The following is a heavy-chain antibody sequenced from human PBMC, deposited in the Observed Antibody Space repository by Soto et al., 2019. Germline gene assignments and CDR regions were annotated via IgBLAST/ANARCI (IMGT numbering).Heavy chain of an antibody. J-gene: IGHJ4*02. CDR1: GGSFSGYY. D-gene: IGHD1-7*01. CDR2: INHSGST. Sequence: QVQLQQWGAGLLKPSETLSLTCAVYGGSFSGYYWSWIRQPPGKGLEWIGEINHSGSTNYNPSLKSRVTISVDTSKNQFSLKLSSVTVADTAVYYCARASYILELTAYFDYWGQGTLVTVSS. CDR3: ARASYILELTAYFDY. V-gene: IGHV4-34*01.